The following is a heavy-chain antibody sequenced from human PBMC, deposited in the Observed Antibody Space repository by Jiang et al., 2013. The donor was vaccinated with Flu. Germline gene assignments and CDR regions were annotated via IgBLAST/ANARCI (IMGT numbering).Heavy chain of an antibody. CDR3: AKYRYNAFDI. J-gene: IGHJ3*02. CDR2: IYSGGST. D-gene: IGHD1-14*01. V-gene: IGHV3-53*01. Sequence: CTASGFTVSSNDMSWVRQAPGKGLEWVSVIYSGGSTFYADSVKGRFTISRDNSKNTLYLQMNSLRAEDTAVYYCAKYRYNAFDIWGQGTMVTISS. CDR1: GFTVSSND.